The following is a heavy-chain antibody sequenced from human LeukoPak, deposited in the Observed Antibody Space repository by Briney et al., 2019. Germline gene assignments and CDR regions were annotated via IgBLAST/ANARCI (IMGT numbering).Heavy chain of an antibody. V-gene: IGHV3-9*01. J-gene: IGHJ4*02. D-gene: IGHD1-26*01. CDR3: AKDLDGIWGALDY. Sequence: GGSLRLSCAASGFTFDDYAMHWVRQAPGKGLEWVSGISWNSGSIGYADSVKGRFTISRDNAKNSLYLQMNSLRAEDTALYYCAKDLDGIWGALDYWGQGTLVTVSS. CDR1: GFTFDDYA. CDR2: ISWNSGSI.